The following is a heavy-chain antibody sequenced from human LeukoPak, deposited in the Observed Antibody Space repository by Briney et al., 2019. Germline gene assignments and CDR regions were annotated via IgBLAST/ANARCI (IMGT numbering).Heavy chain of an antibody. Sequence: GGSLRLSCEASGFKIRNYWMHWIRQVPGKGPVWVARIYVDATSTNYADSVKGRFTISRDNAKNTVYLQMDNLRRDDTVLYYFARDYEALSSGFNWSAPWGQGTLVTVSS. J-gene: IGHJ5*02. CDR3: ARDYEALSSGFNWSAP. V-gene: IGHV3-74*01. CDR1: GFKIRNYW. CDR2: IYVDATST. D-gene: IGHD6-19*01.